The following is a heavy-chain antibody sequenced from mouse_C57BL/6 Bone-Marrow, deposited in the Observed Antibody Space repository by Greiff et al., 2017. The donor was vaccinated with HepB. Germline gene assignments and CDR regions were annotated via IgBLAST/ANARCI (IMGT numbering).Heavy chain of an antibody. CDR2: IDPSDSYT. D-gene: IGHD2-12*01. CDR3: ARYDWAWFAY. CDR1: GYTFTSYW. Sequence: QVQLQQPGAELVKPGASVKLSCKASGYTFTSYWMQWVKQRPGQGLEWIGEIDPSDSYTNYNQKFKGKATLTVDTSSSTAYMQLSSLTSEDSAVYYCARYDWAWFAYWGQGTLVTVSA. V-gene: IGHV1-50*01. J-gene: IGHJ3*01.